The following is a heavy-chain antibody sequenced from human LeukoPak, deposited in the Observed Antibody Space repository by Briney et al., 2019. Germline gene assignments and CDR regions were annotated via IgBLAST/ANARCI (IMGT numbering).Heavy chain of an antibody. CDR1: GFTFSSYA. Sequence: GGSLRLSCAASGFTFSSYAMSWVRQAPGKGLEWVSAISGSGGSTYYADSVKGRFTISRDNSKNTLYLQMNSLRAEDTAVYYCAKAQSVLRYFDWLSPFDYWGQGTLVTVSS. J-gene: IGHJ4*02. CDR3: AKAQSVLRYFDWLSPFDY. D-gene: IGHD3-9*01. V-gene: IGHV3-23*01. CDR2: ISGSGGST.